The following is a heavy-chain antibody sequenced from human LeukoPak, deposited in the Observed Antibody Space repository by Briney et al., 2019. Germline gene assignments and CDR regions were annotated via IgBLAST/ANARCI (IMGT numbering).Heavy chain of an antibody. Sequence: GGSLRLSCAASGFTFSSYAMSWVRQAPGKGLEWVSAISGSGGSTYYADSVKGRFTISRDNSKNTLYLQMNSLRAEDTAVYYCAKLGGILTGYYPFDYWGQGTLVTVPS. D-gene: IGHD3-9*01. V-gene: IGHV3-23*01. J-gene: IGHJ4*02. CDR1: GFTFSSYA. CDR2: ISGSGGST. CDR3: AKLGGILTGYYPFDY.